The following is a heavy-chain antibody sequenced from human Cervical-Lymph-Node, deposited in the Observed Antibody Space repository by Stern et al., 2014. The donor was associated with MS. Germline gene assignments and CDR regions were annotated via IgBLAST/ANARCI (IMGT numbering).Heavy chain of an antibody. CDR1: GFSLSTSGMR. J-gene: IGHJ4*02. Sequence: QVTLRESGPALVKPTQTLTLTCTFSGFSLSTSGMRVSWIRQPPGKALEWLARIDWNDEKFYSTSLKTRLTISKDTSKNQVVLTMTNMDLLDTAKYYCARVSWSKIDFWGQGTLVTVSS. CDR2: IDWNDEK. V-gene: IGHV2-70*04. CDR3: ARVSWSKIDF. D-gene: IGHD3-3*01.